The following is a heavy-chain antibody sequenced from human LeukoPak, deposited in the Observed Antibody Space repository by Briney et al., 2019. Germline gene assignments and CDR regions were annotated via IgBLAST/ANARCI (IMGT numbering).Heavy chain of an antibody. V-gene: IGHV4-34*01. Sequence: SETLSLTCTVSGASISSDYWSWIRQPPGKGLEWIGEINHSGSTNYNPSLKSRVTISVDTSKNQFSLKLSSVTAADTAVYYCARHRAYYYGSGSYFRADAFDIWGQGTMVTVSS. CDR1: GASISSDY. J-gene: IGHJ3*02. D-gene: IGHD3-10*01. CDR2: INHSGST. CDR3: ARHRAYYYGSGSYFRADAFDI.